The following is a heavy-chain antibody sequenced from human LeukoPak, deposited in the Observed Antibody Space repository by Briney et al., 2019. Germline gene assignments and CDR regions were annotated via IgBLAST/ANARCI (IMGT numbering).Heavy chain of an antibody. CDR1: GGSISSSSYY. CDR3: ARDQWLVLSGQFDP. Sequence: PSETLSLTCTVSGGSISSSSYYWGWIRQPPGKGLEWIGSIYYSGSTYYNPSLKSRVTISVDTSKNQFSLKLSSVTAADTAVYYCARDQWLVLSGQFDPWGQGTLVTVSS. D-gene: IGHD6-19*01. V-gene: IGHV4-39*07. CDR2: IYYSGST. J-gene: IGHJ5*02.